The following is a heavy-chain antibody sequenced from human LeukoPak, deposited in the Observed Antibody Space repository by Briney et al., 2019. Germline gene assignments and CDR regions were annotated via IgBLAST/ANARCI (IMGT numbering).Heavy chain of an antibody. CDR3: TRASPPDYYYYGMDV. V-gene: IGHV3-49*04. Sequence: GGSLRLSCAASGFTFRSYAMSWVRQAPGKGLEWVGFIRSKAYGGTTEYAASVKGRFTISRDDSKSIAYLQMNSLKTEDTAVYYCTRASPPDYYYYGMDVWGQGTTVTVSS. CDR1: GFTFRSYA. CDR2: IRSKAYGGTT. J-gene: IGHJ6*02.